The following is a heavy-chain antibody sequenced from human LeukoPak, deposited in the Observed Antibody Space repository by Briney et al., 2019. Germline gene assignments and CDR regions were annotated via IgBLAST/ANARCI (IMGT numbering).Heavy chain of an antibody. J-gene: IGHJ4*02. CDR1: GFTFSSYE. V-gene: IGHV3-48*03. CDR2: ITDSGTTI. Sequence: GGSLRLSCAASGFTFSSYEMNWVRQAPGKGLEWVSYITDSGTTIYYADSVKGRFTISRDDSKNTLSLQMNSLRVEDTAVYYCARDLAWGAFDYWGQGTLVTVSS. CDR3: ARDLAWGAFDY. D-gene: IGHD7-27*01.